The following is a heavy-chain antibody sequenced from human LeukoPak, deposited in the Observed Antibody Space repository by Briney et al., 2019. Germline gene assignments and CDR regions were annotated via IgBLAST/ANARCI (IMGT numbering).Heavy chain of an antibody. V-gene: IGHV3-20*04. CDR1: GFTFDDYG. CDR2: INWNGGST. Sequence: GRSLSLSCAASGFTFDDYGMSWVPQAPGKGLESVSGINWNGGSTVYADSVKGRFTIYRDNAKNCLFLHMNSLTAEDTALYYCARDSGGYETYYYYGMDVWGQGTTVTVSS. CDR3: ARDSGGYETYYYYGMDV. D-gene: IGHD5-12*01. J-gene: IGHJ6*02.